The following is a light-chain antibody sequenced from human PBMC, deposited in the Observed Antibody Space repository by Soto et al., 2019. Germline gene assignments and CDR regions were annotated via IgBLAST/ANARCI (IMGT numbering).Light chain of an antibody. CDR2: GAF. CDR1: QSVSSN. V-gene: IGKV3D-15*01. Sequence: EIVMRQSKVRLSVAQGKSVNLAGRASQSVSSNLAWYQQKPGQAPSLLIYGAFTRATGIPARFSGSGSGTDFTLTISSLQPGDLATYYCQHYSAFSVTFGQGTKVDIK. CDR3: QHYSAFSVT. J-gene: IGKJ1*01.